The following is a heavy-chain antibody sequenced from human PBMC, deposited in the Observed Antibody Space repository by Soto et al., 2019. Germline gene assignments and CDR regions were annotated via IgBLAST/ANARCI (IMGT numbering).Heavy chain of an antibody. CDR3: AHYDSSGYFSHFDS. J-gene: IGHJ4*02. D-gene: IGHD3-22*01. Sequence: ASGPTLVNPTQTLTLTCTFSGFSLTTTGLGVGWIRHAPGKALEWLAMFYWNDERRYSPSLKSRLTITQDTSKNQVVLTMTYMDPVDTATYFCAHYDSSGYFSHFDSWGQGTLVTVSS. CDR2: FYWNDER. V-gene: IGHV2-5*01. CDR1: GFSLTTTGLG.